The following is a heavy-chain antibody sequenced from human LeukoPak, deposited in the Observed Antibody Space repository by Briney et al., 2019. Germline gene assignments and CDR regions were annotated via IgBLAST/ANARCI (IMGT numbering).Heavy chain of an antibody. CDR3: AKDRDYLLSYFDY. CDR2: ISYDGSNK. CDR1: GFTFSSYG. D-gene: IGHD4/OR15-4a*01. J-gene: IGHJ4*02. Sequence: PGGSLRLSCAASGFTFSSYGMHWVRQAPGKGLEWVAVISYDGSNKYYADSVKGRFTISRDNSKNTLYLQMNSLRAEDTAVYYCAKDRDYLLSYFDYWGQGTLVTVSS. V-gene: IGHV3-30*18.